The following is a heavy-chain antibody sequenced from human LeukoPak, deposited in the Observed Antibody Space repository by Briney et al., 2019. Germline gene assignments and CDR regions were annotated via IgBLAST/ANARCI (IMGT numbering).Heavy chain of an antibody. CDR3: ARHIAAALGNWFDP. J-gene: IGHJ5*02. V-gene: IGHV3-7*01. CDR1: GFTFSSYW. Sequence: GGSLRLSCAASGFTFSSYWMSWVRQAPGKGLEWVANIKQDGSEKYYVDSVKGRFTISRDNAKNSLYLQMNSLRAEDTAVYYCARHIAAALGNWFDPWGQGTLVTVSS. CDR2: IKQDGSEK. D-gene: IGHD6-13*01.